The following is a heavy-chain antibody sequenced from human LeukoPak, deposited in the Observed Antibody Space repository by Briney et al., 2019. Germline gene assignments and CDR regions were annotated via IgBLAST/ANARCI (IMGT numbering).Heavy chain of an antibody. J-gene: IGHJ3*02. D-gene: IGHD6-13*01. CDR1: GFTFSNYA. Sequence: GGSLRLSCAASGFTFSNYAMHWVRQAPGKGLEWVAVVSYDGSNKYYADSVKGRFTISRDNAKNSLYLQMNSLRAEDTAVYYCAREAISGSSWSDAFDIWGQGTMVTVSS. CDR3: AREAISGSSWSDAFDI. V-gene: IGHV3-30*04. CDR2: VSYDGSNK.